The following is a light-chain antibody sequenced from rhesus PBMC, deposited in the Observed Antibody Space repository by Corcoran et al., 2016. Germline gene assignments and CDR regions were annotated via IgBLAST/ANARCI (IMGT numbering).Light chain of an antibody. CDR2: DAS. Sequence: EIVLTQSPATLSLSPGERATLSCRASQSVSSSLAWYQQKPGQAPRPLIYDASSRATGIPDRFSCSGCGTDFTLTISSVEPEDVGVDYCQQYSNWPLTFGGGTKVELK. J-gene: IGKJ4*01. V-gene: IGKV3-35*01. CDR3: QQYSNWPLT. CDR1: QSVSSS.